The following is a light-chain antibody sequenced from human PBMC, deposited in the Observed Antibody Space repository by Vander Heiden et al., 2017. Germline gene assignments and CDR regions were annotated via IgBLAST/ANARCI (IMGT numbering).Light chain of an antibody. Sequence: DIQMTQSPSSLSASVGDRVTITCRASQSISSYLNWYQQKPGKAPKLLIYAASSLQSGVPSRFSGSGSGTDFTLTISRLQPEDFATYYCQQSDSTPDGFGQGTKLEIK. V-gene: IGKV1-39*01. CDR1: QSISSY. CDR3: QQSDSTPDG. J-gene: IGKJ2*03. CDR2: AAS.